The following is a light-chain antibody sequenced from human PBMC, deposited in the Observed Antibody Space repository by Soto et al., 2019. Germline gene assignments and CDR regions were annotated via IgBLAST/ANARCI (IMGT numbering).Light chain of an antibody. Sequence: QSALTQPASVSGSPGQSITICCTGTSSDVGGYNYVSWYQQHPGKAPKLVIYEVTKRPSGVSNRFSGSKSGNTASLTISGLQAEDETDYYYSSYTSTNHVVFGGGTKVTVL. CDR2: EVT. J-gene: IGLJ2*01. CDR3: SSYTSTNHVV. V-gene: IGLV2-14*01. CDR1: SSDVGGYNY.